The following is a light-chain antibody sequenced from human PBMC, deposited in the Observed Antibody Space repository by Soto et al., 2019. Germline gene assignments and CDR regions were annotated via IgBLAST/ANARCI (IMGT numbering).Light chain of an antibody. Sequence: QSVLTQPPSVSGAPGQRVTISCTGSSSNIGAGYDVHWYQPIPGTAPKLLIHGNSNRPSGVPDRFSGSKSGTSASLAITGLQAEDEADYYCQSYDSSLSGWVFGVGTKLTVL. J-gene: IGLJ3*02. CDR2: GNS. CDR1: SSNIGAGYD. CDR3: QSYDSSLSGWV. V-gene: IGLV1-40*01.